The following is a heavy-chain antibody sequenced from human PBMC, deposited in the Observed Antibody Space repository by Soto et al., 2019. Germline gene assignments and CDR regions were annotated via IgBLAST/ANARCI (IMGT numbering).Heavy chain of an antibody. Sequence: SETLSLTCTVSGGSISSYYWSWIRQPPGKGLEWIGYTYYSGSTNYNPSLKSRATISVDTPKNQFSLKLSSVTAADTAVYYCARDTGTTDYYYGMDVWGQGTTVTVSS. V-gene: IGHV4-59*01. CDR3: ARDTGTTDYYYGMDV. D-gene: IGHD1-7*01. J-gene: IGHJ6*02. CDR2: TYYSGST. CDR1: GGSISSYY.